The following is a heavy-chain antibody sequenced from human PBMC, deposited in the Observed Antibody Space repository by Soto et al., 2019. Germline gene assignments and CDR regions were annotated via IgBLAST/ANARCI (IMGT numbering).Heavy chain of an antibody. CDR3: ARDWFDCSSTSCYREYYFDY. J-gene: IGHJ4*02. CDR1: GYTFTSYA. V-gene: IGHV1-3*01. Sequence: ASVKVSCKASGYTFTSYAMHWVRQATGQRLEWMGWINAGNGNTKYSQKFQGRVTITRDTSASTAYMELSSLRSEDTAVYYCARDWFDCSSTSCYREYYFDYWGQGTLVTVSS. CDR2: INAGNGNT. D-gene: IGHD2-2*01.